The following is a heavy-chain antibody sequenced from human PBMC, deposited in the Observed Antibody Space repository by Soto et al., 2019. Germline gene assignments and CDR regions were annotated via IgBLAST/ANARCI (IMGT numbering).Heavy chain of an antibody. CDR1: GYTFTSYG. CDR3: ARARKRTSTYDSSGSRGFDP. CDR2: ISAYNGNT. D-gene: IGHD3-22*01. V-gene: IGHV1-18*04. J-gene: IGHJ5*02. Sequence: QVQLVQSGAEVKKPGASVKVSCKASGYTFTSYGISWVRQAPGQGLEWMGWISAYNGNTNYAQKLQGRATMTTDTATSTAHQELRSLRSDDTAVYYCARARKRTSTYDSSGSRGFDPWGQGTLVTVSS.